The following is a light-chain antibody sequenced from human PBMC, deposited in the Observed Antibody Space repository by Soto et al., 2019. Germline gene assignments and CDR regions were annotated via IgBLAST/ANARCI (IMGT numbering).Light chain of an antibody. CDR1: QSVDNY. Sequence: EVVLTQSPATLSLSPGERATLSCRASQSVDNYLVWYQQKPGQAPRLLIYDASNRATGIPARFSGSGSGTDFTLTISSLEPEDFAVYYCQQRSNWPPITFGQGTRLEIK. V-gene: IGKV3-11*01. J-gene: IGKJ5*01. CDR3: QQRSNWPPIT. CDR2: DAS.